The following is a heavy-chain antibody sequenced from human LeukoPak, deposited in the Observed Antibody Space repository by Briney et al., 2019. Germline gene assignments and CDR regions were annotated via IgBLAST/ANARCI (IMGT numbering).Heavy chain of an antibody. CDR1: GGSITSSSSY. CDR2: IYYSGLT. CDR3: GTFDDYGDYDRGDYFDH. V-gene: IGHV4-39*02. Sequence: SETLSLTCTVSGGSITSSSSYWGWVRQPPGKGPEWIGSIYYSGLTYDNPSLKSRVSISVDPPKNHFSLKVTSVTAADTAVYASGTFDDYGDYDRGDYFDHWGQGTLVTVSS. D-gene: IGHD4-17*01. J-gene: IGHJ4*02.